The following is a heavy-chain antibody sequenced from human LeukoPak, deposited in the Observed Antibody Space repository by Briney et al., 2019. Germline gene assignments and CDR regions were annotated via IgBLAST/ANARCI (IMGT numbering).Heavy chain of an antibody. CDR2: IKQDGSEK. J-gene: IGHJ3*02. CDR1: GFTFSSYG. V-gene: IGHV3-7*01. CDR3: ARHRSGGSQDDAFDI. Sequence: GRSLRLSCAASGFTFSSYGMHWVRQAPGKGLEWVADIKQDGSEKYYVHSVKGRFTISRQNAKNSLFLQMNSLRAEDTAVYYCARHRSGGSQDDAFDIWGQGTMVTVSS. D-gene: IGHD2-15*01.